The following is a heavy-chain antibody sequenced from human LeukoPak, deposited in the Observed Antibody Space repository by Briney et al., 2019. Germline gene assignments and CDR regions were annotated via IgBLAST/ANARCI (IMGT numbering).Heavy chain of an antibody. V-gene: IGHV4-59*01. Sequence: SETLSLTCTVSGGSINSDYWSWIRQPPGKGLEWIGYIYYSGSTNYNPSLKSRVTISVDTSKNQFSLKLSSVTAADTAVYYCARYVADYGSGSYYSYDYWGQGTLVTVSS. CDR1: GGSINSDY. CDR3: ARYVADYGSGSYYSYDY. J-gene: IGHJ4*02. D-gene: IGHD3-10*01. CDR2: IYYSGST.